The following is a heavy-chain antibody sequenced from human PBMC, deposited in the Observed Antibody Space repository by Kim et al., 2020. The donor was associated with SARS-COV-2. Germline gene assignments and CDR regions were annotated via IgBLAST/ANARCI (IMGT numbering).Heavy chain of an antibody. CDR2: IYYSGST. CDR3: AAGEYYYDSSGYRRLGYSGMDA. V-gene: IGHV4-39*01. Sequence: SETLSLTCTVSGGSISSSSYYWGWIRQPPGKGLEWIGSIYYSGSTYYNPSLKSRLTISVDTSKNQFSLKLSSVTAADTAVYYCAAGEYYYDSSGYRRLGYSGMDAWGQGTTVTVSS. J-gene: IGHJ6*02. CDR1: GGSISSSSYY. D-gene: IGHD3-22*01.